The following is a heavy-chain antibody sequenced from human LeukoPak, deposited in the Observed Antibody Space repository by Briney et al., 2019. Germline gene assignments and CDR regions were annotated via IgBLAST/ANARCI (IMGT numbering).Heavy chain of an antibody. Sequence: GGSLRLSCAASEFSFITYWMSWVRQAPGKGLEWVANIKQDGSEKYYVDSVKGRFTISRDNAKNSLYLQMNSLRAEDTAVYYCAELGITMIGGVWGKGTTVTISS. CDR2: IKQDGSEK. CDR1: EFSFITYW. CDR3: AELGITMIGGV. V-gene: IGHV3-7*01. J-gene: IGHJ6*04. D-gene: IGHD3-10*02.